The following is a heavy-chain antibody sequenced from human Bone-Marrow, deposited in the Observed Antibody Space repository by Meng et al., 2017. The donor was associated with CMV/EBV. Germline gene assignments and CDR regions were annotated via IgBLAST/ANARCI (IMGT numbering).Heavy chain of an antibody. CDR1: GGTFSRYA. J-gene: IGHJ5*02. D-gene: IGHD3-3*01. V-gene: IGHV1-69*05. Sequence: SVKVSCKASGGTFSRYAISWVRQAPGQGLEWMGGIIPMFETTNYAHKFQGRVTITTDESTRTAYMELSSLRSEDTAVYYCARGGSTVFGVVIKTNWFDPWGQGTLVTVSS. CDR3: ARGGSTVFGVVIKTNWFDP. CDR2: IIPMFETT.